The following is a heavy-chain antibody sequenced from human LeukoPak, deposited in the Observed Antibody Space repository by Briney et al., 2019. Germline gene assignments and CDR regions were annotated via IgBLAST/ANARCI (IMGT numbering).Heavy chain of an antibody. Sequence: PSETLSLTCPVSGGSISSYYWSWIRQPPGKGLEWIGYIYYSGSTNYNPSLKSRVTISVDTSKNQFSLKLSSVTAADTAVYYCARDLGASSSSVWFDPWGQGTLVTVSS. V-gene: IGHV4-59*01. CDR3: ARDLGASSSSVWFDP. CDR1: GGSISSYY. D-gene: IGHD6-6*01. J-gene: IGHJ5*02. CDR2: IYYSGST.